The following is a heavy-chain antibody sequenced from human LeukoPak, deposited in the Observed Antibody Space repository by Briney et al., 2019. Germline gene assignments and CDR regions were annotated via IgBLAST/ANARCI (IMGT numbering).Heavy chain of an antibody. D-gene: IGHD6-19*01. CDR1: GYTLTELS. V-gene: IGHV1-18*01. J-gene: IGHJ6*02. CDR2: ISAYNGNT. Sequence: ASVKVSCKVSGYTLTELSMHWVRQAPGQGLEWMGWISAYNGNTNYAQKLQGRVTMTTDTSTSTAYMELRSLRSDDTAVYYCARCIAVAGYCYYGMDVWGQGTTVTVSS. CDR3: ARCIAVAGYCYYGMDV.